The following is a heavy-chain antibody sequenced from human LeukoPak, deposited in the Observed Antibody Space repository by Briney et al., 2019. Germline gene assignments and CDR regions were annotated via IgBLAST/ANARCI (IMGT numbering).Heavy chain of an antibody. CDR1: AGSFSGYY. J-gene: IGHJ4*02. CDR2: INHSGTT. V-gene: IGHV4-34*01. CDR3: ARGRIAARLGMDY. Sequence: PSETLSLTCAVYAGSFSGYYWTWIRQPPGKGLEWIGEINHSGTTNYNPSLKSRVTISVDSSKNQFSLPLSSVTDADTAVYYCARGRIAARLGMDYWGQGTLVTVSS. D-gene: IGHD6-6*01.